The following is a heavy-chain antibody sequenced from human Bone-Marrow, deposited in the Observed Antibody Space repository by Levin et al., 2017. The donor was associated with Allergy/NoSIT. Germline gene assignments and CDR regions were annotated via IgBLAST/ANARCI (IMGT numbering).Heavy chain of an antibody. D-gene: IGHD2-2*02. CDR1: GGSFSGYY. V-gene: IGHV4-34*01. CDR3: ARNEPRPHIVVVPAAIPVFYYYYGMDV. J-gene: IGHJ6*02. CDR2: INHSGST. Sequence: SETLSLTCAVYGGSFSGYYWSWIRQPPGKGLEWIGEINHSGSTNYNPSLKSRVTISVDTSKNQFSLKLSSVTAADTAVYYCARNEPRPHIVVVPAAIPVFYYYYGMDVWGQGTTVTVSS.